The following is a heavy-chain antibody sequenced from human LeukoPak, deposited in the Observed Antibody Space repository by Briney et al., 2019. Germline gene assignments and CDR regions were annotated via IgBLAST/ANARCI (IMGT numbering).Heavy chain of an antibody. Sequence: ASVKVSCKASGYTFTSYAMHWVRQAPGQRLEWMGWINAGNGNTKYSQKFQGRVTITRDTSASTAYMELSSLRSEDTAVYYCAGHLQGPRAFDIWGQGTMVTVSS. CDR2: INAGNGNT. J-gene: IGHJ3*02. CDR3: AGHLQGPRAFDI. CDR1: GYTFTSYA. V-gene: IGHV1-3*01.